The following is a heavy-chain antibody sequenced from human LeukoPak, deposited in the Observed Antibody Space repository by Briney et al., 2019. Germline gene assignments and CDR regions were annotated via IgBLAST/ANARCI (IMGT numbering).Heavy chain of an antibody. CDR3: ASPHDYGDFGRFDY. V-gene: IGHV1-2*06. Sequence: GASVKVSCKASGYTFTGYYMHWVRQAPGQGLEWMGRINPNSGGTNYAQKFQGRVTMTRDTSISTAYMELSRLRSDDTAVYYCASPHDYGDFGRFDYWGQGTLVTVSS. CDR1: GYTFTGYY. CDR2: INPNSGGT. D-gene: IGHD4-17*01. J-gene: IGHJ4*02.